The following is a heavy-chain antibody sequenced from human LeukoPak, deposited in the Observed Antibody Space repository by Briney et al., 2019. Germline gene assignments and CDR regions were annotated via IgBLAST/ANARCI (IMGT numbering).Heavy chain of an antibody. J-gene: IGHJ4*02. CDR1: GGSFSGYY. D-gene: IGHD3-10*01. CDR3: ARVPPPGYFDY. Sequence: SETLSLTCAVYGGSFSGYYWSWIRQPPGKGLEWIGEINHSESTNYNPSLKSRVTISVDTSKNQFSLKLSSVTAADTAVYYCARVPPPGYFDYWGQGTLVTVSS. CDR2: INHSEST. V-gene: IGHV4-34*01.